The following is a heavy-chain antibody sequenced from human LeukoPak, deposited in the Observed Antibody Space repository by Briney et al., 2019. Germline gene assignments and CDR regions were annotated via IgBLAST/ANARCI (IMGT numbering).Heavy chain of an antibody. D-gene: IGHD6-25*01. V-gene: IGHV1-2*06. J-gene: IGHJ4*02. CDR2: INCNTGAT. Sequence: GASVKVSCKASGYTFTSFFIHWVRQAPGQGLEWMGHINCNTGATHFIQAFQGRVTATRDTSISTAYLELGNLRPDDTAIYYCVKGDSSGRRFLQYWGQGALVTVSS. CDR1: GYTFTSFF. CDR3: VKGDSSGRRFLQY.